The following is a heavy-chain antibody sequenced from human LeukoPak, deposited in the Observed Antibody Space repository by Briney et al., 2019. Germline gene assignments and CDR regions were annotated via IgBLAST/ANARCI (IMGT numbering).Heavy chain of an antibody. CDR3: ARLRGDMDV. J-gene: IGHJ6*03. V-gene: IGHV4-59*12. CDR2: IYYSGST. CDR1: GGSISSYY. Sequence: SETLSLTCTVSGGSISSYYWSWIRQPPGKGLEWNGYIYYSGSTNYNPSLKSRVTISVDTSKNQFSLKLSSVTAADTAVYYCARLRGDMDVWGKGTTVTVSS.